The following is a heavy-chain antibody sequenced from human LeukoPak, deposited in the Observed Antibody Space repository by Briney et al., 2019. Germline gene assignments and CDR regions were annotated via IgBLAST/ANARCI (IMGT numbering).Heavy chain of an antibody. J-gene: IGHJ6*03. CDR1: GFTFSSYA. CDR2: ISGSGGST. V-gene: IGHV3-23*01. CDR3: AREQQLVHSGDDIYYYYYYMDV. D-gene: IGHD6-13*01. Sequence: GGSLRLSCAASGFTFSSYAMSWVRQAPGKGLEWVSAISGSGGSTYYADSVKGRFTISRDNSKNTLYLQMNSLRAEDTAVYYCAREQQLVHSGDDIYYYYYYMDVWGKGTTVTISS.